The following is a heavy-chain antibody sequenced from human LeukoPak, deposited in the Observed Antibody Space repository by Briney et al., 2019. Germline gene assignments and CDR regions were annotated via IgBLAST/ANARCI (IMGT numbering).Heavy chain of an antibody. CDR1: GDSISSGGYF. CDR3: ASGGSK. D-gene: IGHD3-10*01. V-gene: IGHV4-31*03. J-gene: IGHJ4*02. CDR2: MYYSGKT. Sequence: PSETLSLTCTVSGDSISSGGYFWTWIRQHPGKGLEWIGYMYYSGKTYYNPSLKSRVIISIDTSKNQFSLNVSSVTAADTAVYYCASGGSKWGQGTLVTVSS.